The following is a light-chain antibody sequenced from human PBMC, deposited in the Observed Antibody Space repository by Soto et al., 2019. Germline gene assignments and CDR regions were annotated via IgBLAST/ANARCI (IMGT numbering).Light chain of an antibody. CDR3: QQYNNWPPWT. V-gene: IGKV3-15*01. CDR1: QSVSSN. J-gene: IGKJ1*01. CDR2: GAS. Sequence: EIVMTQSPATLSVSPGERATLSCRASQSVSSNLAWYQQKPGQAPRLLIYGASTRATGIPARCSGGGSGTEFTLTISSLQSEDFAVYYCQQYNNWPPWTFGQGTKVEIK.